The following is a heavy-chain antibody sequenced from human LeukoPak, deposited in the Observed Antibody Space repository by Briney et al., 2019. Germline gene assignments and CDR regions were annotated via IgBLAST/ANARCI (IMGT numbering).Heavy chain of an antibody. CDR2: TYDGSNK. D-gene: IGHD6-13*01. CDR1: GFTFSSYG. Sequence: SGRSLRLSCAASGFTFSSYGMHWVRQAPGKGLEWVAVTYDGSNKYYADSVKGRFTISRDNSKNTLYLQMNSLRAEDTAVYYCASSPSIAAAGTHYWGQGTLVTVSS. CDR3: ASSPSIAAAGTHY. V-gene: IGHV3-30*03. J-gene: IGHJ4*02.